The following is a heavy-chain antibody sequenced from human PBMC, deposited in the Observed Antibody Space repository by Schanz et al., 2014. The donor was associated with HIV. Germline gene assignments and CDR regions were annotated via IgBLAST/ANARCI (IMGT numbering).Heavy chain of an antibody. J-gene: IGHJ4*02. CDR3: TKDIVAGASEY. Sequence: EVQLVESGGGLVQPGGSLRLSCAGSGFTFSTYSMNWVRQAPGKGLEWVSAISGSGGGTFYAGSVKGRFTISRDNSKNMLYLQMTSLRVEDTAVYYCTKDIVAGASEYWGQGTLVIVSS. D-gene: IGHD6-19*01. CDR2: ISGSGGGT. V-gene: IGHV3-23*04. CDR1: GFTFSTYS.